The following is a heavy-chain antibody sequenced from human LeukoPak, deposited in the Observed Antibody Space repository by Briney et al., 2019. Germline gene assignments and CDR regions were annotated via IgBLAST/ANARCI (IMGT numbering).Heavy chain of an antibody. CDR1: GFTFSASD. J-gene: IGHJ1*01. CDR2: ISSSSSYI. CDR3: AKESRRDKLRYFDWLPIAKYFQH. D-gene: IGHD3-9*01. V-gene: IGHV3-21*04. Sequence: GGSLRLSCAASGFTFSASDMNWVRQTPGKGLEWVSSISSSSSYIYYADSVKGRFSISRDNAKKSLYLQMNSLRAEDTAVYYCAKESRRDKLRYFDWLPIAKYFQHWGQGTLVTVSS.